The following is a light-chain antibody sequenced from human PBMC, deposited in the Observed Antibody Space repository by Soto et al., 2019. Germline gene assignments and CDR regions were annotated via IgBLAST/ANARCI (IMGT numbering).Light chain of an antibody. CDR1: QSVSSS. V-gene: IGKV3-15*01. CDR3: QQYDNWPPQWT. J-gene: IGKJ1*01. Sequence: EILMTQSPATLSVSPGERVTLSCRASQSVSSSLAWYQQRPGQAPRLLIYRASTRATGIPARFSGSGSGTEFTLTISSLQSEDVAVYYCQQYDNWPPQWTFGQGTKVDIK. CDR2: RAS.